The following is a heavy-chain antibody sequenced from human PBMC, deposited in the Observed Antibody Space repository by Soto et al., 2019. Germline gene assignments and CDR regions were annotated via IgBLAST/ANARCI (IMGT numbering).Heavy chain of an antibody. V-gene: IGHV4-34*01. J-gene: IGHJ6*01. Sequence: SETLPLTCAFYVGSFSGYYWSGIRQPPGDGLDWIGEFNHSTSANYNPSLKIRVTISVDTSKNQFSLKLSSVTAADTAVYYCARVLFRLRYYDFWSGSYGMDVWGQGTTVT. CDR3: ARVLFRLRYYDFWSGSYGMDV. CDR2: FNHSTSA. CDR1: VGSFSGYY. D-gene: IGHD3-3*01.